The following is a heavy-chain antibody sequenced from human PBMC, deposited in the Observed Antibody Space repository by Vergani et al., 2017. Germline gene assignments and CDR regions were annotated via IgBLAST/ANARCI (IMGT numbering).Heavy chain of an antibody. CDR1: GGSISSYY. D-gene: IGHD1-7*01. J-gene: IGHJ4*02. CDR3: ARDPDFWSGTTIKFDY. Sequence: QVQLQESGPGLVKPSETLSLTCTVSGGSISSYYWSWIRQPPGKGLEWIGYIYYSGSTNYNPSLKSRVTISVDTSKNQFSLKLSSVTAADTAVYYCARDPDFWSGTTIKFDYWGQGTLVTVSS. CDR2: IYYSGST. V-gene: IGHV4-59*01.